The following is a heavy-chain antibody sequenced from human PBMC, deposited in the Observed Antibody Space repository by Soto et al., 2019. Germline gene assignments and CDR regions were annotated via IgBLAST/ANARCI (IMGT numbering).Heavy chain of an antibody. D-gene: IGHD3-10*01. V-gene: IGHV1-2*02. CDR1: GYTFTGYY. J-gene: IGHJ6*02. Sequence: GASVKVSCKASGYTFTGYYMHWVRQAPGQGLEWMGWINPNRGGTNYAQKFQGRVTMTRNTSISTAYMELSRLRSDDTAVYYCARDRVHGSGSYYTPAFCGVGGMGVWGQGTRVSVSS. CDR3: ARDRVHGSGSYYTPAFCGVGGMGV. CDR2: INPNRGGT.